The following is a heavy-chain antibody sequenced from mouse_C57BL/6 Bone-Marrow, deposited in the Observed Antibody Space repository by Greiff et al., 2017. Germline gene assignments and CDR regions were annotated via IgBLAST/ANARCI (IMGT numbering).Heavy chain of an antibody. CDR3: ARPYYSNYWYFDV. CDR2: IYPGSGST. D-gene: IGHD2-5*01. J-gene: IGHJ1*03. V-gene: IGHV1-55*01. Sequence: GAELVRPGTSVKMSCKASGYTFTSYWITWVKQRPGQGLEWIGDIYPGSGSTNYNEKFKSKATLTVDTSSSTAYMQLSSLTSEDSAVYYCARPYYSNYWYFDVWGTGTTVTVSS. CDR1: GYTFTSYW.